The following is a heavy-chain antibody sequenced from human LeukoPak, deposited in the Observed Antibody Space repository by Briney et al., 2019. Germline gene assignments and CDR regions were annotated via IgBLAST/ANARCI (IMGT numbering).Heavy chain of an antibody. Sequence: GRSLRLSCPASGFTSDHYAMHWVRQAPGMGLESVTGISWSSCRIGYADSVKSPFTHSKDHAKNSLYLQMHSLRAEDTALYYCAKDGQGTYYYYMDVWGKGNTVNVSS. CDR2: ISWSSCRI. J-gene: IGHJ6*03. CDR1: GFTSDHYA. V-gene: IGHV3-9*02. CDR3: AKDGQGTYYYYMDV.